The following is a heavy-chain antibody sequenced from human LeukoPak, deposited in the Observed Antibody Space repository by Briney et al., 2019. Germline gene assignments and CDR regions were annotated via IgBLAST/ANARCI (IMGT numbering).Heavy chain of an antibody. V-gene: IGHV3-11*01. CDR3: AKDLEVHGLVLWGAFDI. CDR1: GFTFSDYY. J-gene: IGHJ3*02. D-gene: IGHD7-27*01. CDR2: ISSSGSTI. Sequence: GGSLRLSCAASGFTFSDYYMSWIRQAPGKGLEWVSYISSSGSTIYYADSVKGRFTISRDNAKNSLYLQMNSLRAEDTAVYYCAKDLEVHGLVLWGAFDIWGQGTMVTVSS.